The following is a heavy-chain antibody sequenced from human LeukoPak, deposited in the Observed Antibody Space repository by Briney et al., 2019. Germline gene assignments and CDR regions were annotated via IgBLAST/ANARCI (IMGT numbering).Heavy chain of an antibody. CDR3: ARDEGRWLQHHYYYYGMDV. D-gene: IGHD5-24*01. J-gene: IGHJ6*02. Sequence: SVKVSCKASGGTFSSYAISWVRQAPGQGLEWMGRIIPILGIANYAQKFQGRVTITADKSTSTAYMELSSLRSEDTAVYYCARDEGRWLQHHYYYYGMDVWGQGTTVTVSS. CDR1: GGTFSSYA. CDR2: IIPILGIA. V-gene: IGHV1-69*04.